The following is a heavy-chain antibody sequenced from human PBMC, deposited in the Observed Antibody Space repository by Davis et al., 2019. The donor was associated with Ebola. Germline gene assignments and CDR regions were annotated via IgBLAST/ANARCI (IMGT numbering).Heavy chain of an antibody. CDR3: ARDPDEGGD. D-gene: IGHD1-14*01. V-gene: IGHV3-53*01. CDR2: IYSDGTT. Sequence: PGGSLRLSCAASGFTVRSTYMSWVRQAPGKGLECVSVIYSDGTTYYADSVKGRFTISRDNSKNTLYLQMNSLRADDTAVYYCARDPDEGGDWGQGTLVTVSS. CDR1: GFTVRSTY. J-gene: IGHJ4*02.